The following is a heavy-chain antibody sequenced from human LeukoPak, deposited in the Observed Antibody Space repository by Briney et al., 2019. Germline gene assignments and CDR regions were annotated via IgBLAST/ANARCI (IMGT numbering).Heavy chain of an antibody. CDR2: INILSNYI. D-gene: IGHD6-13*01. J-gene: IGHJ4*02. CDR1: GFTFSSYS. Sequence: GGSLRLSCAASGFTFSSYSRNWVPQAPGNGLEWVSSINILSNYIYYADSVKGRFTISRDNAKSSLYLQMNSLRAEDTAVYYCARESHSSSWYSEFDYWGQGNLVTVSS. V-gene: IGHV3-21*01. CDR3: ARESHSSSWYSEFDY.